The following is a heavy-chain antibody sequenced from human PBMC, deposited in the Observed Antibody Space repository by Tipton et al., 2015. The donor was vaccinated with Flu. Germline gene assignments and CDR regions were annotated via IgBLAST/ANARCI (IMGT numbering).Heavy chain of an antibody. Sequence: RSLRLSCTASGFTFGDYAVSWVRQAPGKGLEWVGFIRSKAYGGTTENAASVKGRFTISRDDSKSIAYLQMNSLKTEDTAVYFCTPHYPHMGPGGDYFDYWGQGTLVAVSS. CDR2: IRSKAYGGTT. J-gene: IGHJ4*02. V-gene: IGHV3-49*04. CDR3: TPHYPHMGPGGDYFDY. CDR1: GFTFGDYA. D-gene: IGHD1-26*01.